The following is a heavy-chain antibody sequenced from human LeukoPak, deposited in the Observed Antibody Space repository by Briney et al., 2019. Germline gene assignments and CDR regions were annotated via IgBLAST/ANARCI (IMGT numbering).Heavy chain of an antibody. J-gene: IGHJ6*03. V-gene: IGHV4-59*05. CDR3: ASFYCSGGSCYQYFSYYYMDV. D-gene: IGHD2-15*01. CDR1: GGSISSYY. CDR2: IYYSGST. Sequence: SETLSLTCTVSGGSISSYYWSWIRQPPGKGLEWIGSIYYSGSTYYNPSLQSRVTISVDTSKNQFSLKLNSVTAADTAVYYCASFYCSGGSCYQYFSYYYMDVWGKGTTVTISS.